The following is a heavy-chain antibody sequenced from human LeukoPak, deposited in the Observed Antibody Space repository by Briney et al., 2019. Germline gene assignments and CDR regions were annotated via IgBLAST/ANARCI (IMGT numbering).Heavy chain of an antibody. CDR1: GESFSGYY. D-gene: IGHD3-16*02. J-gene: IGHJ4*02. V-gene: IGHV4-34*01. Sequence: SETLSFTCAVYGESFSGYYWSWIRQPPGKGLEWIGEINHSGSTNYNPSLKSRVTISVDTSKNQFSLKLSSVTAADTAVYYCARGGRIYDYVWGSYRSRLDYWGQGTLVTVSS. CDR2: INHSGST. CDR3: ARGGRIYDYVWGSYRSRLDY.